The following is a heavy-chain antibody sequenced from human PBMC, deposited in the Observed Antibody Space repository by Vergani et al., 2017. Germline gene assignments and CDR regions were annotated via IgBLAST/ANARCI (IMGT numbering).Heavy chain of an antibody. CDR2: ISYDGTQK. D-gene: IGHD3-22*01. J-gene: IGHJ1*01. V-gene: IGHV3-30*03. Sequence: QVHLVESGGGVVQPGRSLRLSCVVSGFTSSYYGMHWVRQAPGKGLEWVAVISYDGTQKYYADSVKGRFTISRDNSKSTLYLQMNSLRTEDTAVYYCATKSSGTPGFQIGYLREWGQGTLVTVSS. CDR3: ATKSSGTPGFQIGYLRE. CDR1: GFTSSYYG.